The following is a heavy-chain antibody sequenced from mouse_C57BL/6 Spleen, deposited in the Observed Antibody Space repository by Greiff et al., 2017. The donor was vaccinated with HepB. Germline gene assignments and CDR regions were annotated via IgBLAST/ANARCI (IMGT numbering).Heavy chain of an antibody. D-gene: IGHD2-3*01. V-gene: IGHV14-2*01. CDR3: AYDGYYGENYFDY. CDR2: IDPEDGET. CDR1: GFTIKDYY. J-gene: IGHJ2*01. Sequence: VQLKQSGAELVKPGASVKLSCTASGFTIKDYYMHWVKQRTEQGLEWIGMIDPEDGETKYAPNFQGKATITADTSSNTAYLQLSSLTSEDTAVYYCAYDGYYGENYFDYWGQGTTLTVSS.